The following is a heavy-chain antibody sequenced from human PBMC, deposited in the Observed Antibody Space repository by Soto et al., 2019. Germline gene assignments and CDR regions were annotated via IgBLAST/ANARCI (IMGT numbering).Heavy chain of an antibody. CDR1: GGSISSDNW. V-gene: IGHV4-4*02. CDR2: IYHSGTA. J-gene: IGHJ4*02. CDR3: ARGGRWLFDY. Sequence: QVQLHESGPGLVKPTGTLSLTCAVSGGSISSDNWWSWVRQPPGKGLEWVGEIYHSGTANYNPSRGGGFTIAADNSTIQFSLELSSVTAADTVVYYSARGGRWLFDYWGQGTLVSVSS. D-gene: IGHD5-12*01.